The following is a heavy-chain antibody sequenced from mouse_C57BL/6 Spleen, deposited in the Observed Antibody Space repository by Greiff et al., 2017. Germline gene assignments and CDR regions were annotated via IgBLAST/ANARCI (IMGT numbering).Heavy chain of an antibody. Sequence: QVQLQQPGAELVRPGSSVKLTCKASGYTFTSYWMHWVKQRPIQGLEWIGNIDPSDSETHYNQKFKDKATLTVDKSSSTAYMQLSSLTSEDSAVYYCALTAQATGYAMDYWGQGTSVTVSS. V-gene: IGHV1-52*01. J-gene: IGHJ4*01. CDR3: ALTAQATGYAMDY. D-gene: IGHD3-2*02. CDR2: IDPSDSET. CDR1: GYTFTSYW.